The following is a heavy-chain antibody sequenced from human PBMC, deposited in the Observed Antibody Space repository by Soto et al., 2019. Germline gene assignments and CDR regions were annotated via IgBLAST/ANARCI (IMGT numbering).Heavy chain of an antibody. CDR1: GFTFRDYG. CDR3: VREQQWLLPVPLNFDY. V-gene: IGHV1-18*01. D-gene: IGHD6-19*01. J-gene: IGHJ4*02. CDR2: ISAFNGET. Sequence: QIQLVQSGAEVKKPGASVKVSCKASGFTFRDYGFSWVRQAPGRGLEWMGWISAFNGETNYTQKSEGRVAMTTDAATTTAYMELRSLTVDDTAVYYCVREQQWLLPVPLNFDYWGQGTVVTVSS.